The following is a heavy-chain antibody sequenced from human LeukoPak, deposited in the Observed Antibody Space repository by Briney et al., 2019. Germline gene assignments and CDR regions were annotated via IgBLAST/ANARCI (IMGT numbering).Heavy chain of an antibody. CDR3: ARDGTAGCLYFDL. V-gene: IGHV3-7*01. J-gene: IGHJ4*01. Sequence: GGSLRLSCGVSGFTFTDYWMSGVRQAPGKGLVEVASIRQDGGEKSYVDSVKGRFTISRDNTKSSLYLQINSLRAEDTAVYYCARDGTAGCLYFDLWGQGTLVTVSS. CDR1: GFTFTDYW. D-gene: IGHD1/OR15-1a*01. CDR2: IRQDGGEK.